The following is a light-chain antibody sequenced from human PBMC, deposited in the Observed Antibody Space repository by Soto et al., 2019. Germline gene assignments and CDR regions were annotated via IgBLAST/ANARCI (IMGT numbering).Light chain of an antibody. V-gene: IGKV3-15*01. Sequence: EIVMTQSPATLSVSPGERATLSCRASQSVSSNLAWYQQKPGQAPRLLIYGASTRATGIPARFSGSGSGTEFTLTISSLRSEDFAVYYCQQYNNWPRTLGQGTKV. CDR1: QSVSSN. CDR3: QQYNNWPRT. J-gene: IGKJ1*01. CDR2: GAS.